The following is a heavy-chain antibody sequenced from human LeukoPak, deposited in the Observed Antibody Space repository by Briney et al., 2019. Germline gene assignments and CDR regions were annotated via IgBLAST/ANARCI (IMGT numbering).Heavy chain of an antibody. CDR1: GGSISSGDYY. Sequence: SETLSLTCTVSGGSISSGDYYWSWIRQPPGKGLEWIGYIYYSGSTNYNPSLKSRVTISVDTSKNQFSLKLSSVTAADTAVYYCAREDGAKGAFDIWGQGTMVTVSS. V-gene: IGHV4-61*08. J-gene: IGHJ3*02. D-gene: IGHD4-17*01. CDR3: AREDGAKGAFDI. CDR2: IYYSGST.